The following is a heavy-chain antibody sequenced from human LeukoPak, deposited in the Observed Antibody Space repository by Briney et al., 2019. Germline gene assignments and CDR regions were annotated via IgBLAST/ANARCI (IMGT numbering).Heavy chain of an antibody. J-gene: IGHJ4*02. CDR1: GFIFRNYA. CDR2: ISDNGGGT. Sequence: GGSLRLSCVASGFIFRNYAMSWVRQAPGEGLEWVSGISDNGGGTYYADSVKGRFTISRDNSKNMLYLQMNSLRAEDTAVYYCAKESGALGAPLYDYWGQGILVTGSS. CDR3: AKESGALGAPLYDY. D-gene: IGHD4/OR15-4a*01. V-gene: IGHV3-23*01.